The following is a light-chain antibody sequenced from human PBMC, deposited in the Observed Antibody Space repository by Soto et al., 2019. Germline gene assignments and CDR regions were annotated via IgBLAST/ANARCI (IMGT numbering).Light chain of an antibody. V-gene: IGKV1-33*01. Sequence: DIQMTHSPSSLSASVGDRVTITCQASQDISNYLNWYQQKPGKAPKLLIYDASNLETGVPSRFSGSGSGKDFTFTISSLQPEDIATYYCQQYDNLPLTFGGGSKVDIX. CDR3: QQYDNLPLT. J-gene: IGKJ4*01. CDR2: DAS. CDR1: QDISNY.